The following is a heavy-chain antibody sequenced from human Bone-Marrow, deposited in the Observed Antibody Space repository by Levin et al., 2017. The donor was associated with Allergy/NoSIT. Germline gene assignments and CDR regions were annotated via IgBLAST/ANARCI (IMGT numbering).Heavy chain of an antibody. CDR3: AGNYVWDY. J-gene: IGHJ4*02. D-gene: IGHD3-16*01. V-gene: IGHV3-30*03. CDR1: GFTFSSYG. Sequence: HPGGSLRLSCAASGFTFSSYGMHWVRQAPGKGLEWVAVISYDGSNKYYADSVKGRFTISRDNSKNTLYLQMNSLRAEDTAVYYCAGNYVWDYWGQGTLVTVSS. CDR2: ISYDGSNK.